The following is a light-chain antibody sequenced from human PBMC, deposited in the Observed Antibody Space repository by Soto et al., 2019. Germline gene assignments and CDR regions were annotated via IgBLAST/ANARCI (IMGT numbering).Light chain of an antibody. Sequence: DIQMTQFPSSLSASVGDRVNITCRASQGISTWLAWYQQKPERAPKSLIYAASRLQSGVPPRFSGSGSETDFTLTISSLQPEDFATYCCQQYNRYPRTFGQGTKVEIK. CDR2: AAS. CDR3: QQYNRYPRT. CDR1: QGISTW. J-gene: IGKJ1*01. V-gene: IGKV1D-16*01.